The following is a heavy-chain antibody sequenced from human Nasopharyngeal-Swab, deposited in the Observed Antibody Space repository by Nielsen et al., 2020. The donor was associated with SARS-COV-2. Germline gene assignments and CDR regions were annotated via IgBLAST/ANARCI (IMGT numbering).Heavy chain of an antibody. Sequence: LSLTCSVSGGSFNGFYWNWIRQAPGKRLEWIGRVRSKGNNYATAYSASVKGRFIIFRDDPTNTAYLQMNSLKTEDTAMYYCTRCGGGCYSGRDYWGQGTLVTVSS. CDR2: VRSKGNNYAT. V-gene: IGHV3-73*01. D-gene: IGHD2-15*01. CDR3: TRCGGGCYSGRDY. J-gene: IGHJ4*02. CDR1: GGSFNGFY.